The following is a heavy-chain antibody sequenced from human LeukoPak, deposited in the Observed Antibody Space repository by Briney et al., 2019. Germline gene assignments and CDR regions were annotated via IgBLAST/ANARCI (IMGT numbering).Heavy chain of an antibody. J-gene: IGHJ4*02. Sequence: SETLSLTCSVSGGSISSYYWSWIRQPPGKGLEWIGYMYYSGSTNYNPSLKSRVTISGDTSKNQVSLKLSFVTAADTAVYYCARASFGVVIFDYWGQGTLVTVSS. D-gene: IGHD3-3*01. CDR2: MYYSGST. V-gene: IGHV4-59*08. CDR1: GGSISSYY. CDR3: ARASFGVVIFDY.